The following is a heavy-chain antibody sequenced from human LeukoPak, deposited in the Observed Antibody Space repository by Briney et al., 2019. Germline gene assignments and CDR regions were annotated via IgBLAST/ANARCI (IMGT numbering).Heavy chain of an antibody. Sequence: SETLSLTCTVSGGSISSTSYYWGWIRQPPGKGLEWIGSIYYSGTTYYNPSLKSRVTISVDTSKNQFSLKLRSVTAADTAVYYCARGGGITSDYDDYHDAFDIWGQGTMVTVSS. CDR3: ARGGGITSDYDDYHDAFDI. J-gene: IGHJ3*02. D-gene: IGHD4-17*01. CDR1: GGSISSTSYY. CDR2: IYYSGTT. V-gene: IGHV4-39*07.